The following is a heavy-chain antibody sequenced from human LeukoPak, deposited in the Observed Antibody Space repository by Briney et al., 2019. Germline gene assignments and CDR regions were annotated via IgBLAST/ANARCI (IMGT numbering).Heavy chain of an antibody. CDR3: ATLVGATGYFDY. D-gene: IGHD1-26*01. V-gene: IGHV4-39*01. J-gene: IGHJ4*02. Sequence: SETLSLTCTVSGGSTSSTSYYWGWIRQPPGKGLEWIGSIYYSGSTYYNPSLKSRVTISVDTSKNQFSLKLSSVTAADTAVYYCATLVGATGYFDYWGQGTLVTVSS. CDR2: IYYSGST. CDR1: GGSTSSTSYY.